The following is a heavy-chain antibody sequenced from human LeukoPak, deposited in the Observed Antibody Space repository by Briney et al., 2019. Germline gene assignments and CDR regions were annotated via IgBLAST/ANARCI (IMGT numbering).Heavy chain of an antibody. CDR1: GYTFTSYA. V-gene: IGHV7-4-1*02. CDR2: INTNTGNP. CDR3: WMGSRYGPSDMEV. D-gene: IGHD5-18*01. Sequence: ASVKVSCKASGYTFTSYAMNWVRQAPGQGLEWMGWINTNTGNPTYAQGFTGRVVFSLDTSVSTAYLQISSLKAEATAVYYCWMGSRYGPSDMEVWGKGTTVPLSS. J-gene: IGHJ6*04.